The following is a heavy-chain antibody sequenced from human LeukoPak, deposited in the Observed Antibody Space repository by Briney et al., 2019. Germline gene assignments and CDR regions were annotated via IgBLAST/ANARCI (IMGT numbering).Heavy chain of an antibody. CDR2: IYSGGST. CDR1: GFXVSNNY. V-gene: IGHV3-66*01. J-gene: IGHJ4*02. CDR3: ARGPDNYGFDY. Sequence: GGSPRLSCAASGFXVSNNYMSWVRQAPGKGLEWVSVIYSGGSTYYADSVKGRFTFSRDNSKNTLYLQMNSLRAEDTAVYYCARGPDNYGFDYWGQGTLVTVSS. D-gene: IGHD5-18*01.